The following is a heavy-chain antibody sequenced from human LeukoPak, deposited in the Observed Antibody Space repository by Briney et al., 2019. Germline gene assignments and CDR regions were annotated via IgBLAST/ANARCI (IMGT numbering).Heavy chain of an antibody. V-gene: IGHV5-51*01. CDR3: TRRSRTITGITDWFDP. D-gene: IGHD1-7*01. CDR2: ICPDDSDT. Sequence: GESLKISCKGSGYTFSSYCIVWVRQMPGKGLEWMGIICPDDSDTRYSPSFQGQVTMSADKSINTAYVQWSSLKSSDSAMYYCTRRSRTITGITDWFDPWGEGTLVTVSS. CDR1: GYTFSSYC. J-gene: IGHJ5*02.